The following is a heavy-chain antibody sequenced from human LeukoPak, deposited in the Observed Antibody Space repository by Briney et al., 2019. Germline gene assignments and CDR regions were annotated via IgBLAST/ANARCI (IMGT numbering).Heavy chain of an antibody. J-gene: IGHJ4*02. CDR3: AKSPAIAVPGIVFDY. Sequence: GGSLRLSCAASGFIVSSNYMTWVRQAPGKGLEWVSVIYSGGSTYYADSVKGRFTISRDNSKNTLYLQMNSLRAEDTAFYYCAKSPAIAVPGIVFDYWGQGTLVTVSS. D-gene: IGHD6-19*01. CDR1: GFIVSSNY. CDR2: IYSGGST. V-gene: IGHV3-53*01.